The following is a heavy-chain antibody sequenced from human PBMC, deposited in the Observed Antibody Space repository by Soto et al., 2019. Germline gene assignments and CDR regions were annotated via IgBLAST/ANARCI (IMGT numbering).Heavy chain of an antibody. Sequence: ASVKGSRTATGYTFIRYGFSWVRQAPGQGFEWMGRISAYNGNTNYAQKFQGRVTMTTDTSTSTAYMELSSLRSDDTAVYYCARDLQPYCGGDCYVYYYGMDVWGQGTTVTVSS. CDR2: ISAYNGNT. D-gene: IGHD2-21*02. V-gene: IGHV1-18*01. CDR1: GYTFIRYG. J-gene: IGHJ6*02. CDR3: ARDLQPYCGGDCYVYYYGMDV.